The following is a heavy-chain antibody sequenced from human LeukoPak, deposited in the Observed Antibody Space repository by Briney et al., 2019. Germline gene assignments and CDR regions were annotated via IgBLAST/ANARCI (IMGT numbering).Heavy chain of an antibody. V-gene: IGHV3-30*02. CDR1: GFTFSSYG. Sequence: GGSLRLSCAASGFTFSSYGLHWVRQAPGKGLEWVAFIRYDGSNKYYADSVKGRFTISRDASKNTLYLQMNSLRARDTAVYYFAKDSSGWAVYYADSRDVWGKGDTFSVSS. CDR2: IRYDGSNK. D-gene: IGHD6-19*01. CDR3: AKDSSGWAVYYADSRDV. J-gene: IGHJ6*01.